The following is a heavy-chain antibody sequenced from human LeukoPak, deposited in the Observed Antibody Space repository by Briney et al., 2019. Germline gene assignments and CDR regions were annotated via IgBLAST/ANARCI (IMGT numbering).Heavy chain of an antibody. Sequence: PSETLSLTCAVYGGSFSGYYWSWIRQPPGKGLEWIGEINHSGSTNYNPSLKSRVTISVDTSKNQFSLKLSSVTAADTAVYYCARSDSSGYYLYYFDYWGQGTLVTVSS. V-gene: IGHV4-34*01. J-gene: IGHJ4*02. CDR3: ARSDSSGYYLYYFDY. CDR2: INHSGST. D-gene: IGHD3-22*01. CDR1: GGSFSGYY.